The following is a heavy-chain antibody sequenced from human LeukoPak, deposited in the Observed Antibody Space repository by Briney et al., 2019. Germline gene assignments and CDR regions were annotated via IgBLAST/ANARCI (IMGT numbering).Heavy chain of an antibody. CDR2: INEGGGEK. J-gene: IGHJ4*02. CDR3: AAERRGSSYYDGKEAFDH. CDR1: SFTFSNCW. D-gene: IGHD4-23*01. Sequence: PGGSLRLSCVASSFTFSNCWMSWLRQTPGRGPEWVANINEGGGEKHYADSVKGRFTITRDNAKNTLYLQIDSLRAEDAAVYYCAAERRGSSYYDGKEAFDHWGQGTLVAVSS. V-gene: IGHV3-7*01.